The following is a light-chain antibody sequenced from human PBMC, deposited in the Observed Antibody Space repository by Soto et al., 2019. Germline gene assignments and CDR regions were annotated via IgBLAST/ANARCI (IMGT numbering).Light chain of an antibody. CDR2: DAS. V-gene: IGKV3D-20*02. CDR1: QSVSSGY. J-gene: IGKJ1*01. Sequence: EIVLTQSPGTLSLSPGERATLSCRASQSVSSGYLAWYQQKPGQAPRLLISDASNRATGIPDRFSGSGSGTDFTLTISRLEPEDFATYFCQQSYSTPRTFGQGTKVDIK. CDR3: QQSYSTPRT.